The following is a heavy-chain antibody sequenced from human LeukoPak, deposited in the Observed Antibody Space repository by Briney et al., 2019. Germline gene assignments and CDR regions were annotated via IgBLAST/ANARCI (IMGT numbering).Heavy chain of an antibody. CDR2: ISYDGSNK. CDR3: VRGSFGPDI. V-gene: IGHV3-30*03. J-gene: IGHJ3*02. Sequence: GGSLRLSCAASGFTFSSYGMHWVRQAPGKGLEWVAVISYDGSNKYYADSVKGRFTISRDNAKNTLYLQMNSLRAEDTAVYYCVRGSFGPDIWGQGTMVTVSS. CDR1: GFTFSSYG. D-gene: IGHD3/OR15-3a*01.